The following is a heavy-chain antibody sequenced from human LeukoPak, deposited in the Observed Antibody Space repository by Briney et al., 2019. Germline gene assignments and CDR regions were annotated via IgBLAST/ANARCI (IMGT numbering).Heavy chain of an antibody. CDR3: ARSTAPRDTFDI. Sequence: GASVTVSYTASGYTFTYSGITRVRQAPGQGGGWMGWISVYNGKTYYAPKFQGRLTISTDTSTTTAHMELRSLRSDDTAIFYCARSTAPRDTFDIWGQGTMVTVSS. V-gene: IGHV1-18*01. CDR2: ISVYNGKT. CDR1: GYTFTYSG. J-gene: IGHJ3*02.